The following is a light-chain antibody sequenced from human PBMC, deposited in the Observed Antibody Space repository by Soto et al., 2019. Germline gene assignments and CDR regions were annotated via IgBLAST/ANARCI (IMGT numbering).Light chain of an antibody. CDR1: SSNIGAGYD. J-gene: IGLJ1*01. Sequence: VLTQPPSVSEAPGQRVSISCTGSSSNIGAGYDVHWFQQLPGTAPKLLIYGSSNRPSGVPDRFSGSKSGTSASLAITGLQAEDEADYYCQSYDSSLSVLYVFGTGTKVTVL. V-gene: IGLV1-40*01. CDR2: GSS. CDR3: QSYDSSLSVLYV.